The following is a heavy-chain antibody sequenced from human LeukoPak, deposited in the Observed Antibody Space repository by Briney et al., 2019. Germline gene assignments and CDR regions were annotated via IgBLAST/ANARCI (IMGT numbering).Heavy chain of an antibody. D-gene: IGHD3-16*02. J-gene: IGHJ3*02. CDR3: ALNGREIPSGAFDI. Sequence: GGSLRLSCAASGFTFSNYWMTWVRQAPGKGLEWVANIKEDGSEIFYVDSVKGRFTISRDNARNSLYLQMNSLRVEDTAVYYCALNGREIPSGAFDIWGQGTVVTVSS. CDR2: IKEDGSEI. V-gene: IGHV3-7*03. CDR1: GFTFSNYW.